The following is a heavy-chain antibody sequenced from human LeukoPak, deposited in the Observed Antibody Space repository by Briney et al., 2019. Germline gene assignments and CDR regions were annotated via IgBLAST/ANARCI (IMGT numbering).Heavy chain of an antibody. CDR1: GFTFSSYS. Sequence: PTGGSLRLSCAASGFTFSSYSMNWVRQAPGKGLEWISYISSSTSTIYYADSVKGRFTISRDNAKNSLYLQMNGLSADDTAVYYCVRDYVYAFDIWGQGTMVTVSS. CDR3: VRDYVYAFDI. D-gene: IGHD3-16*01. CDR2: ISSSTSTI. V-gene: IGHV3-48*01. J-gene: IGHJ3*02.